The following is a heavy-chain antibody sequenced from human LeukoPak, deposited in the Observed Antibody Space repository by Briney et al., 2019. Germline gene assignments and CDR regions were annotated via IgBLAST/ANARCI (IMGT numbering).Heavy chain of an antibody. CDR2: ISDSGSAI. Sequence: GGSLRLSCAASGFTFSVAAMTWVRQAPGKGLEWVSYISDSGSAIYYADSVKGRLTISRDNAKNSLYLQMNSLRAEDTAIYYCARKKTRGLDYWGQGTLVTVSS. D-gene: IGHD3-10*01. V-gene: IGHV3-48*03. CDR1: GFTFSVAA. CDR3: ARKKTRGLDY. J-gene: IGHJ4*02.